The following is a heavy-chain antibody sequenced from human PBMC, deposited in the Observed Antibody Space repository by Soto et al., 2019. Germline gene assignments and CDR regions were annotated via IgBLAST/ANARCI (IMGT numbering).Heavy chain of an antibody. J-gene: IGHJ1*01. Sequence: QVQLVESGGGVVQPGRSLRLSCAASGFTFSSYGMHWVRQAPGKGLEWVAVISYDGSNKYYADSVKGRFTISRDNSKNTLYLQMNSLRAEDTAVYYCEKVPYDSSGYYSPVGGYFQHWGQGTLVTVSS. V-gene: IGHV3-30*18. D-gene: IGHD3-22*01. CDR2: ISYDGSNK. CDR1: GFTFSSYG. CDR3: EKVPYDSSGYYSPVGGYFQH.